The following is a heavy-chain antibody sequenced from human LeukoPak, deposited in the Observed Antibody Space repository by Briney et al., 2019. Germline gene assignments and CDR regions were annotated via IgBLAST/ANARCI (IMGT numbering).Heavy chain of an antibody. J-gene: IGHJ4*02. CDR2: IRYDGSNK. D-gene: IGHD4-23*01. CDR3: AKDRWGDGGLFDY. CDR1: GFTFSSYG. V-gene: IGHV3-30*02. Sequence: PGGSLRLSCAASGFTFSSYGMHWVRQAPGKGLEWVPFIRYDGSNKYYADSVKGRFTISRDNSKNTLYLQMNSLRAEDTAVYYCAKDRWGDGGLFDYWGQGTLVTVSS.